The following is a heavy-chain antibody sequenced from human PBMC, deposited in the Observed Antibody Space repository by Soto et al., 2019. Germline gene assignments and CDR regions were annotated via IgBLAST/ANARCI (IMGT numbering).Heavy chain of an antibody. Sequence: QITLKESGPTLVKPTQTLTLTCTFSGFSLSTSGVGVGWIRQPPGKALEWLALIYWNDDKRYSPSLKSRLTITKDTSKNQVVLTMTNMDPVDTATYYCAHSVWGLGFKDLYEGDYYFDYWGQGTLVTVSS. CDR1: GFSLSTSGVG. D-gene: IGHD3-16*01. J-gene: IGHJ4*02. V-gene: IGHV2-5*01. CDR2: IYWNDDK. CDR3: AHSVWGLGFKDLYEGDYYFDY.